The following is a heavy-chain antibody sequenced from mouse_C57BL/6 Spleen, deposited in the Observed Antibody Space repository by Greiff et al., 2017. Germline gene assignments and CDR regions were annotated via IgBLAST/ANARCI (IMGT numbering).Heavy chain of an antibody. J-gene: IGHJ2*01. D-gene: IGHD1-1*01. CDR2: IDPENGDT. CDR3: TTNYGSSYVDY. CDR1: GFNIKDDY. V-gene: IGHV14-4*01. Sequence: VQLKESGAELVRPGASVKLSCTASGFNIKDDYMHWVKQRPEQGLEWIGWIDPENGDTEYASKFQGKATITADTSSNTAYLQLSSLTSEDTAVYYCTTNYGSSYVDYWGQGTTLTVSS.